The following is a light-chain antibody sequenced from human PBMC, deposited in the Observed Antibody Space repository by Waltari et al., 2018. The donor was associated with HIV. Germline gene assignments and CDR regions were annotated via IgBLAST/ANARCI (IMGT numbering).Light chain of an antibody. CDR2: DAS. CDR1: QSVSSY. V-gene: IGKV3-11*01. J-gene: IGKJ4*01. CDR3: QQRSNWPLT. Sequence: EIVLTQSPATLSLSPGERATLSCRASQSVSSYFAWYHQKPGQAPRLLIYDASNRATGITARFSGSRSVTDFTLTISSLDPEDYAVYYCQQRSNWPLTFGGGTKVEIK.